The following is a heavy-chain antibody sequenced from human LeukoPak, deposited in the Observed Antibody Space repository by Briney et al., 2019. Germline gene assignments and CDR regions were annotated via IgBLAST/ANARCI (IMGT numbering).Heavy chain of an antibody. CDR1: GYTFTSYG. CDR3: ASVEVVAATYRY. CDR2: ISAYNGNT. J-gene: IGHJ4*02. D-gene: IGHD2-15*01. V-gene: IGHV1-18*04. Sequence: ASVKASCKASGYTFTSYGISWVRQAPGQGLEGMGWISAYNGNTNYAQKLQGRVTMTTDTSTSTAYMELRSLRSDDTAVYYCASVEVVAATYRYWGQGTLVTVSS.